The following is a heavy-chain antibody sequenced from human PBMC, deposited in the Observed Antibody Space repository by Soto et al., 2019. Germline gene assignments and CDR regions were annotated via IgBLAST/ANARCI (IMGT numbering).Heavy chain of an antibody. J-gene: IGHJ4*02. V-gene: IGHV3-72*01. CDR2: TRDKTNSYTT. Sequence: GGSLRLSCAASGFTFSDHYMDWVRQAPGKGLEWVGRTRDKTNSYTTEYAASVKGRFTISRDDSKSSLYLQMNSLKTEDTAVYYCARATVGTYYFDYWGQGTLVTVSS. D-gene: IGHD3-16*01. CDR3: ARATVGTYYFDY. CDR1: GFTFSDHY.